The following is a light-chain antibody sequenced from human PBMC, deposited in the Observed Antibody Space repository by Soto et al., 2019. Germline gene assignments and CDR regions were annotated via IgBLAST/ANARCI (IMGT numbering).Light chain of an antibody. Sequence: EIVLTQSPGTLSLSPGERATLYCRASQSVTSTSFAWYQQNPGQAPRLLIYNTSNRAGGIPARFSGSGSGTDFTLTIDRLEPEDFAVYYCQQYSYSLWTFGQGTKVEI. CDR1: QSVTSTS. CDR3: QQYSYSLWT. CDR2: NTS. V-gene: IGKV3-20*01. J-gene: IGKJ1*01.